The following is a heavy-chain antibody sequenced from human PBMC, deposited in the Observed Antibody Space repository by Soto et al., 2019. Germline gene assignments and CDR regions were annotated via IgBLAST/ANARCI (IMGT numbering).Heavy chain of an antibody. CDR1: GFTVSSNY. CDR2: IYSGGST. V-gene: IGHV3-66*01. Sequence: GGSLRLSCAASGFTVSSNYMSWVRQAPGKGLEWVSVIYSGGSTYYADSVKGRFTISRDNSKNTLYLQMNGLRAEDTAVYYCAREMGVVVAATAAFDIWGQGTMVTVSS. CDR3: AREMGVVVAATAAFDI. D-gene: IGHD2-15*01. J-gene: IGHJ3*02.